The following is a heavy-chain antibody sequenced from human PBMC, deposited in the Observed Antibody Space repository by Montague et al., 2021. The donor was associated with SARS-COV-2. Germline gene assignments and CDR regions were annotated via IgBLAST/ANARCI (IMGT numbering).Heavy chain of an antibody. Sequence: SLRLSCAASGFTFSSDWMSWVRQAPGKGLEWVANIKQDGSEKYYVDSVKGRFTISRDNAKNSLYLQMNSLRAEDTAVYYCARDTMVRGVRYYYYGMDVWGQGTTVTVSS. CDR2: IKQDGSEK. D-gene: IGHD3-10*01. CDR1: GFTFSSDW. J-gene: IGHJ6*02. CDR3: ARDTMVRGVRYYYYGMDV. V-gene: IGHV3-7*01.